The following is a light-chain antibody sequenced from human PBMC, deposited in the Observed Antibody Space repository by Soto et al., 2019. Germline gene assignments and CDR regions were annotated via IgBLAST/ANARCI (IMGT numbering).Light chain of an antibody. V-gene: IGLV8-61*01. Sequence: TVVTQEPSFSVSPGGTVTLTCGLSFGSVSSSDYPSWYQQTPGQAPRSLIYNTNTRSSGVPDRFSGSILGNKAALTIMGAQADDESDYYCVLYIGSGIWVFGGGTKRTFL. J-gene: IGLJ3*02. CDR3: VLYIGSGIWV. CDR2: NTN. CDR1: FGSVSSSDY.